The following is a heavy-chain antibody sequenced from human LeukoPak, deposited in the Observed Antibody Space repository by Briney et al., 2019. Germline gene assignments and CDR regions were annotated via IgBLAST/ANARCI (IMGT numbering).Heavy chain of an antibody. V-gene: IGHV4-4*07. D-gene: IGHD2-8*01. J-gene: IGHJ4*02. CDR2: IYTSGST. CDR3: ASSTLVGYCTNGVCPDFDY. CDR1: GGSISSYY. Sequence: PSETLSLTCTVSGGSISSYYWSWIRQPAGKGLEWIGRIYTSGSTNYNPSLKSRVTMSVDTSKNQFSLKLSSVTAADTAVYYCASSTLVGYCTNGVCPDFDYWGQGTLVTVSS.